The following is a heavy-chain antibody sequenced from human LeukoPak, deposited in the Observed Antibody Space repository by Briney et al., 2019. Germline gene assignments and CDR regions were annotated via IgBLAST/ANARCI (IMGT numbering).Heavy chain of an antibody. Sequence: GGSLRLSCAASGFTFDDYAMHWVRQAPGKGLEWVSGVTWNSGSIDYADSVKGRFTISRDNAKNSLYLQMNSLRAEDTALYYCARDSGAYHFDYWGQGTLVTLSS. CDR1: GFTFDDYA. J-gene: IGHJ4*02. CDR3: ARDSGAYHFDY. CDR2: VTWNSGSI. D-gene: IGHD3-10*01. V-gene: IGHV3-9*01.